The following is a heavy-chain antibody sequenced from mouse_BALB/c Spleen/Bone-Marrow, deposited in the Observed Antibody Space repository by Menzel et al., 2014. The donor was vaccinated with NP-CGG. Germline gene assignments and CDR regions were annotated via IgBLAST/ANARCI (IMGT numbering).Heavy chain of an antibody. J-gene: IGHJ4*01. CDR2: VNPYNGGT. CDR1: GYTFXDYY. Sequence: EVKLQESGPELVKPGASVKMSCKASGYTFXDYYMDWVKQSHGESFEWIGRVNPYNGGTSYNQKFKGKATLTVDKSSSTAYMELNSLTSEDSAVYYCARFPNYSYAMDYWGQGTSVTVSS. D-gene: IGHD2-1*01. CDR3: ARFPNYSYAMDY. V-gene: IGHV1-19*01.